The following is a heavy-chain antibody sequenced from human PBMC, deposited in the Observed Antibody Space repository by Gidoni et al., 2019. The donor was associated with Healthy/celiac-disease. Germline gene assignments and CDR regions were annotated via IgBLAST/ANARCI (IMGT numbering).Heavy chain of an antibody. CDR3: ARGGGIKSSGWYFLEG. D-gene: IGHD6-19*01. V-gene: IGHV1-46*01. CDR1: GYTFTSYY. Sequence: QVKLVQSGAEVKKPGASVKVSCKASGYTFTSYYMPWVRQAPGQGLEWMGIVNPSGGSTSYAQKFQGRVTMTRDTSTSTVYMELSSLRSEDTAVYYCARGGGIKSSGWYFLEGWGQGTLVTVSS. J-gene: IGHJ4*02. CDR2: VNPSGGST.